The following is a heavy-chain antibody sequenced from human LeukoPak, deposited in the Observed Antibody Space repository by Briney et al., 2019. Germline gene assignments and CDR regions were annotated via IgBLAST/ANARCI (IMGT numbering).Heavy chain of an antibody. J-gene: IGHJ4*02. V-gene: IGHV3-30-3*01. Sequence: GGSLRLSCAASGFTFSSYAMHWVRQAPGKGLEWVAVISYDGSNKYYADSVKGRFTISRDSSKNTLYLQMNSLRAEDTAVYYCARDKFSNQYYFDYWGQETLVTVSS. D-gene: IGHD4-11*01. CDR1: GFTFSSYA. CDR3: ARDKFSNQYYFDY. CDR2: ISYDGSNK.